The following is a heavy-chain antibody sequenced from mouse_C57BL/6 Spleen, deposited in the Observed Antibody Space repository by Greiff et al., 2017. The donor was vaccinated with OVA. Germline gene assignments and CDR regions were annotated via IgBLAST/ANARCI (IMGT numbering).Heavy chain of an antibody. V-gene: IGHV10-1*01. CDR3: VRPVYYGYDGAY. J-gene: IGHJ3*01. D-gene: IGHD2-2*01. CDR2: IRSKSNNYAT. Sequence: EVKVVESGGGLVQPKGSLKLSCAASGFSFNTYAMNWVRQAPGKGLEWVARIRSKSNNYATYYADSVKDRFTISRDDSESMLYLQMNNLKTEDTAMYYCVRPVYYGYDGAYWGQGTLVTVSA. CDR1: GFSFNTYA.